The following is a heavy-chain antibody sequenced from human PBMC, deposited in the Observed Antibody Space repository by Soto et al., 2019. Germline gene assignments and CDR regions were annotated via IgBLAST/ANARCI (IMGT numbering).Heavy chain of an antibody. CDR2: IRNSGNTI. Sequence: DVQLVESGGGLVQPGGSLRLSCAASGFIFSNYHMNWVRQAPGKGLEWVSYIRNSGNTIYYANSVKGRFTISRDNAKGSLYLQMNSLRDEDTAVYYCTRQNIEHSSGWYPWGRGTLVTVSS. D-gene: IGHD6-13*01. CDR1: GFIFSNYH. CDR3: TRQNIEHSSGWYP. V-gene: IGHV3-48*02. J-gene: IGHJ5*02.